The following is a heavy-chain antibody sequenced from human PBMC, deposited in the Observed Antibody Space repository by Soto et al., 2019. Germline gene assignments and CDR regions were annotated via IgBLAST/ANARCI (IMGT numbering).Heavy chain of an antibody. Sequence: EVQLLESGGGLVQPGRSLRLSCAASGFIFDDYVMHWVRQAPGKGLEWVSSISWNSGSIDYADYVKGRFTISRDNAKNSLYLQMNSLRAEDTALYYCAKDKDGYNYAFDYWGQGTLVTVSS. CDR3: AKDKDGYNYAFDY. CDR1: GFIFDDYV. V-gene: IGHV3-9*01. CDR2: ISWNSGSI. D-gene: IGHD5-12*01. J-gene: IGHJ4*02.